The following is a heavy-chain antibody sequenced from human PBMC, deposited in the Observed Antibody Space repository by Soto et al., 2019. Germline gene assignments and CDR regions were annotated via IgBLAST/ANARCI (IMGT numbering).Heavy chain of an antibody. CDR3: AREVSSPLHHYGMDV. V-gene: IGHV3-74*01. J-gene: IGHJ6*02. CDR2: INSDESVT. CDR1: SLTLSSYW. D-gene: IGHD2-21*02. Sequence: AGGSLRLSCAASSLTLSSYWMYWVRQAPGKGLVWVSRINSDESVTSYADSVKGRFTISRDNAKNMLYLQMNSLRVEDTAVYYCAREVSSPLHHYGMDVWGSGTTVTGS.